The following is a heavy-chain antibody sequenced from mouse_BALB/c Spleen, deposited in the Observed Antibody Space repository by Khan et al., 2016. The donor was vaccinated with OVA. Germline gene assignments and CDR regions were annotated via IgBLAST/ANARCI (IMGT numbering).Heavy chain of an antibody. Sequence: VQLQESGAELARPGASVKLSCKASGYTFTDYYINWVKLRTGQGLEWIGEISPGSGDTYYNERFKGKATLTADKSSSTAYMQHSSMTSEASAVYFCARRNYFGYTFAYWGQGTLVTVSA. CDR1: GYTFTDYY. V-gene: IGHV1-77*01. J-gene: IGHJ3*01. CDR3: ARRNYFGYTFAY. D-gene: IGHD1-2*01. CDR2: ISPGSGDT.